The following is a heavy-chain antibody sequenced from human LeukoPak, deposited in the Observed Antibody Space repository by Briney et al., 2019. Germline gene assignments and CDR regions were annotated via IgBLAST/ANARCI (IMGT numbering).Heavy chain of an antibody. D-gene: IGHD4-11*01. J-gene: IGHJ6*02. CDR1: GFTFSSYS. CDR3: ARRDYSNRDHMDV. V-gene: IGHV3-48*01. Sequence: GGSLRLSCAASGFTFSSYSMNWVRQAPGKGLEWVSYISSSSTIYYADSVKGRFTISRDNAKNSLYLQMNSLRAEDTAVYYCARRDYSNRDHMDVWGQGTTVTVSS. CDR2: ISSSSTI.